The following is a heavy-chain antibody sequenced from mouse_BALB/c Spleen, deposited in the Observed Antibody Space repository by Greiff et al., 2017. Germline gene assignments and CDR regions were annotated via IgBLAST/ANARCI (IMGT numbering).Heavy chain of an antibody. CDR3: AREGRTGTLDFDY. CDR1: GYSITSGYY. J-gene: IGHJ2*01. D-gene: IGHD4-1*01. Sequence: EVKLLESGPGLVKPSQSLSLTCSVTGYSITSGYYWNWIRQFPGNKLEWMGYISYDGSNNYNPSLKNRISITRDTSKNQFFLKLNSVTTEDTATYYCAREGRTGTLDFDYWGQGTTLTVSS. V-gene: IGHV3-6*02. CDR2: ISYDGSN.